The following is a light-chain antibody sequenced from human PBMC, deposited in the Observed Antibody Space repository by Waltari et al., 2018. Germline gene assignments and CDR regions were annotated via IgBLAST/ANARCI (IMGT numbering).Light chain of an antibody. CDR3: SSYTTSNTWV. V-gene: IGLV2-14*01. CDR2: EVT. Sequence: QSALTQPASVSGSPGQSITISCTGTSSDVGGYPHVSWYQHPPGKAPKLMIFEVTDRPSGVSNRFSGSKSGNTASLTISGLQAEDEADYYCSSYTTSNTWVFGGGTKVTVL. CDR1: SSDVGGYPH. J-gene: IGLJ3*02.